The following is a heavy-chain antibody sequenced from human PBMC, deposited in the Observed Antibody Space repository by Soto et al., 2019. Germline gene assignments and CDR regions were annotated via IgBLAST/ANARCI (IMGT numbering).Heavy chain of an antibody. V-gene: IGHV3-30-3*01. CDR2: ISYDGSNK. Sequence: GGSLRLSCAASGFTFSSYAMHWVRQAPGKGLEWVAVISYDGSNKYYADSVKGRFTISRDNSKNTLYLQMNSLRAEDTAVYYCARPSPLHDYSNRYYYYYGMDVWGQGTTVTVSS. CDR3: ARPSPLHDYSNRYYYYYGMDV. D-gene: IGHD4-4*01. J-gene: IGHJ6*02. CDR1: GFTFSSYA.